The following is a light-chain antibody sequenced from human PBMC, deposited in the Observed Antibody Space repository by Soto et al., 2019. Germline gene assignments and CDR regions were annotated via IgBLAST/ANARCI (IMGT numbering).Light chain of an antibody. J-gene: IGKJ1*01. CDR1: QSVSSSY. CDR2: GAS. Sequence: EIVLTQSPGTLSLSPGERATLSCRASQSVSSSYLAWYQQKPGQAPRLLIYGASSRATGIPNRFSGGGSGTDFTLTISKLEPEDFAVYYCQQYGSSLWTFGPGTKV. V-gene: IGKV3-20*01. CDR3: QQYGSSLWT.